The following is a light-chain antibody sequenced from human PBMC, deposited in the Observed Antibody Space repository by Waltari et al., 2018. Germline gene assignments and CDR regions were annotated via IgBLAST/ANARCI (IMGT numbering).Light chain of an antibody. J-gene: IGKJ1*01. Sequence: DIVMTQSPDSLAVSLGERATINCKSSQSVFHRSNNRKYLAWYQQKPAQPPKLLISGTSTRESGVPERFSGGGSGTDFTLTISSLQAEDVAVYYCQQYYSLRTFGRGTKVEIK. CDR2: GTS. V-gene: IGKV4-1*01. CDR1: QSVFHRSNNRKY. CDR3: QQYYSLRT.